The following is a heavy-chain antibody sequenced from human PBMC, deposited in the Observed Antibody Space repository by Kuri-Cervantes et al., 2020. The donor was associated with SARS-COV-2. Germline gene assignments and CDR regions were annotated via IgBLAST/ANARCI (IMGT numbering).Heavy chain of an antibody. J-gene: IGHJ3*02. CDR2: ICSSGSRI. CDR3: AREGEVEKYGSSRLTDAFDI. Sequence: GESLKISCAASGFAFSDYYITWIRQAPGKGLEWVSYICSSGSRINYTDSVKGRFTISRDNSKNTLYLQMNSLRAEDTAVYYCAREGEVEKYGSSRLTDAFDIWGQGTMVTVSS. V-gene: IGHV3-11*04. CDR1: GFAFSDYY. D-gene: IGHD6-6*01.